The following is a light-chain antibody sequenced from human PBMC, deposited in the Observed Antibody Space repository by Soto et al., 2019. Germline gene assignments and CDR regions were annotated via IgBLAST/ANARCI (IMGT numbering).Light chain of an antibody. CDR2: EGS. Sequence: QSALTQPASVSGSPGQSITISCTGTSSDVGSYNLVSWYQQHPGKAPKLMIYEGSKRPSGVSNRFSGSKSGNTASLTISGLQAEDEADYYCSSHTPNITLFGGGTKVTVL. CDR3: SSHTPNITL. V-gene: IGLV2-23*01. J-gene: IGLJ2*01. CDR1: SSDVGSYNL.